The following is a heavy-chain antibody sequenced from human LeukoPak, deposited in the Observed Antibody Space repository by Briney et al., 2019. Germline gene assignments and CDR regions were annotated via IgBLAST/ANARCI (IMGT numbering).Heavy chain of an antibody. V-gene: IGHV3-21*01. CDR2: ISSSSSYI. D-gene: IGHD4-17*01. J-gene: IGHJ4*02. CDR1: GFTFSSYS. Sequence: GGSLRLSCAASGFTFSSYSMNWVRQAPGKGLEWVSSISSSSSYIYYADSVKGRFTISRDNAKNSLYLQMNSLRAEDTAVYYCARDGGYGDYATDYWGQGTLVTVSS. CDR3: ARDGGYGDYATDY.